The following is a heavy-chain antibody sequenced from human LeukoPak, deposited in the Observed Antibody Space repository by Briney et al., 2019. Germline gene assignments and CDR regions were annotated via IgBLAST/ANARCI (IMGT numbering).Heavy chain of an antibody. V-gene: IGHV5-51*01. CDR3: ARQKLPASLWYSGSSSEAFYI. Sequence: GESLKISCKGSGYSFTSYWIGWVRQMPGKGLEWMGIIYPGDSDTRYSPSFQGQVTISADKSISTAYLQWSSLKASDTAMYYCARQKLPASLWYSGSSSEAFYIWGQGTIVTVSS. J-gene: IGHJ3*02. CDR2: IYPGDSDT. D-gene: IGHD3-10*01. CDR1: GYSFTSYW.